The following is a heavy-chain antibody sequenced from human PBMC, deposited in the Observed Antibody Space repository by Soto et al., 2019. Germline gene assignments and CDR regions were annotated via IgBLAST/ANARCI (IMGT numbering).Heavy chain of an antibody. CDR1: GFTFSSYA. CDR2: ISYDGSNK. D-gene: IGHD4-4*01. CDR3: ARGTVTTFSYYGMDV. J-gene: IGHJ6*02. V-gene: IGHV3-30-3*01. Sequence: ESGGGVVQPGRSLRLSCAASGFTFSSYAMHWVRQAPGKGLEWVAVISYDGSNKYYADSVKGRFTISRDNSKNTLYLQMNSLRAEDTAVYYCARGTVTTFSYYGMDVWGQGTTVTVSS.